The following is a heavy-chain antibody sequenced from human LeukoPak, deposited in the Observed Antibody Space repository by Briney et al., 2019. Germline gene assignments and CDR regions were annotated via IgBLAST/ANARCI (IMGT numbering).Heavy chain of an antibody. CDR2: IKEEGSQR. CDR1: GFTFSSFW. J-gene: IGHJ4*02. CDR3: ARHTTTGRGYFFGY. V-gene: IGHV3-7*01. Sequence: GGSLRLSCAASGFTFSSFWMSWVRQAPGKGLEWVASIKEEGSQRYYVNSVKGRFTISRDNAKNSLYLQMIRLRAEDTAVYYCARHTTTGRGYFFGYWGQGTLVTVSS. D-gene: IGHD1-1*01.